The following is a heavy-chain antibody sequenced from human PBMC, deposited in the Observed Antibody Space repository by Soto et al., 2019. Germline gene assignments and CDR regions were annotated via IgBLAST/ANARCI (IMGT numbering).Heavy chain of an antibody. CDR2: IIPIFGTA. CDR1: GGTFSSYA. Sequence: QVQLVQSGAEVKKPGSSVKVSCKASGGTFSSYAISWVRQAPGQGLEWMGGIIPIFGTANYAQKFQGRVTITADESTSTAYMELSSLRSEDTAVYYCASSRKGRVRPTAVDMATPTSGYYGMDVWGQGTTVTVSS. J-gene: IGHJ6*02. V-gene: IGHV1-69*01. CDR3: ASSRKGRVRPTAVDMATPTSGYYGMDV. D-gene: IGHD5-12*01.